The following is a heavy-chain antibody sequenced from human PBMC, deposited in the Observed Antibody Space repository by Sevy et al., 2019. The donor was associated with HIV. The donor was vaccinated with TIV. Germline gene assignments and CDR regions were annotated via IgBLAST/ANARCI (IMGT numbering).Heavy chain of an antibody. Sequence: SETLSLTCAVYGGSFAYYCSWIRQPPGKGLEWIGEINHSGSTHYNPSLKSRVTISVDTSKNQFPLKLNSVTAADTAVYYCARHSYGSGTSFYYYGMDVWGQGTTVTVSS. CDR2: INHSGST. J-gene: IGHJ6*02. V-gene: IGHV4-34*01. CDR3: ARHSYGSGTSFYYYGMDV. CDR1: GGSFAYY. D-gene: IGHD3-10*01.